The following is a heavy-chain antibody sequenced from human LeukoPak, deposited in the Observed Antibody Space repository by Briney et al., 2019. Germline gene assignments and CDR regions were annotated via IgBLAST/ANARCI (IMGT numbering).Heavy chain of an antibody. CDR3: ARDYGFLEWLYYFDY. CDR1: GFTFSSYA. V-gene: IGHV3-30-3*01. CDR2: ISYDGSNK. J-gene: IGHJ4*02. Sequence: GGSLRLSCAASGFTFSSYAMHWVRQAPGKGLEWVAVISYDGSNKYYADSVKGRFTISRDNSKNTLYLQMNSLRAEDTAVYYCARDYGFLEWLYYFDYWGQGTLVTVSS. D-gene: IGHD3-3*01.